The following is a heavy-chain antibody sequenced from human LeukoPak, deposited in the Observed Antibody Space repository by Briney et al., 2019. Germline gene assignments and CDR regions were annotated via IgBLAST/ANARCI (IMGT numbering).Heavy chain of an antibody. CDR3: ASSQVVLRFLEWTSYFDY. CDR1: GGSISSGDYY. Sequence: SETLSLTCTVSGGSISSGDYYWSWIRQPPGKGLEWIGYIYYGGSTYYNPSLKSRVTISVDTSKNQFSLKLSSVTAADTAVYYCASSQVVLRFLEWTSYFDYWGQGTLVTVSS. D-gene: IGHD3-3*01. CDR2: IYYGGST. J-gene: IGHJ4*02. V-gene: IGHV4-30-4*08.